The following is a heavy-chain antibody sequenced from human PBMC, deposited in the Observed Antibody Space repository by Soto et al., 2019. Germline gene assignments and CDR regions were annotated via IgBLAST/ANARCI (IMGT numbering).Heavy chain of an antibody. D-gene: IGHD3-3*01. Sequence: PGGSLRLSCAASEITFSTYWMHWVRQAPGQGLVWVSRINSDGTSIYYADSVKGRFTISRDNSKNTLHLQMNSLRAEDTAVYFCANSGYYDFWSAYCYDWGLGTQVTVSS. CDR1: EITFSTYW. V-gene: IGHV3-74*01. CDR3: ANSGYYDFWSAYCYD. CDR2: INSDGTSI. J-gene: IGHJ4*02.